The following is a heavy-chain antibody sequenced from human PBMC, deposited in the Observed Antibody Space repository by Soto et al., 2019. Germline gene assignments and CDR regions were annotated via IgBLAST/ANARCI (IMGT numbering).Heavy chain of an antibody. CDR1: GFTFSNYG. Sequence: QVQLVESGGGVVQPGRSLRLSCTASGFTFSNYGMHWVRQAPGKGLKWVAVISYDGSNKYYADSVKGRFTISRDNSKNTLYLQMNSLRAEDTAVYYCARGRDYLGGDFDSWGQGPLVTVSS. CDR3: ARGRDYLGGDFDS. D-gene: IGHD3-16*01. V-gene: IGHV3-30-3*01. J-gene: IGHJ4*02. CDR2: ISYDGSNK.